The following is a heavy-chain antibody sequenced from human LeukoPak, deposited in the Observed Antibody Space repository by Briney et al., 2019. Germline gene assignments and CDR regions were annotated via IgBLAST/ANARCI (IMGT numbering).Heavy chain of an antibody. CDR1: GYTFTGYY. D-gene: IGHD3-10*01. V-gene: IGHV1-2*02. J-gene: IGHJ4*02. CDR3: ARKATYASGFFDY. Sequence: ASVKVSCKASGYTFTGYYIHWVRRAPGQGLEWMGWINPNSGGTSFAQCFQGRVTMTRDTSISTAFMDLSRLRSDDTAVYYCARKATYASGFFDYWGQGTLVTVSS. CDR2: INPNSGGT.